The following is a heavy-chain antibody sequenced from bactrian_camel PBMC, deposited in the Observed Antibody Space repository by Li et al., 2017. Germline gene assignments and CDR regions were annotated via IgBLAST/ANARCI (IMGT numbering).Heavy chain of an antibody. CDR1: GFPFSSCY. Sequence: QPGVSLRLSCRTSGFPFSSCYMSWVRQTPGKGLEWVSGVYIAGSREYYADSVKGRFSVARDNAKFTVSLQLDSLKTEDTAIYYCAIPGDTWGQGTQVTVS. V-gene: IGHV3S6*01. CDR2: VYIAGSRE. J-gene: IGHJ6*01. D-gene: IGHD1*01. CDR3: AIPGDT.